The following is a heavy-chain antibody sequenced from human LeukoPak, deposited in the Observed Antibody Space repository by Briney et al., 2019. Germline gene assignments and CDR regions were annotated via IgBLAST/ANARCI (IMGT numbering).Heavy chain of an antibody. V-gene: IGHV4-39*01. Sequence: SETLSLTCTVSGGSISSSSYYWGWIRQPPGKGLEWIGSIYYSGSTYYNPSLKSRVTISVDTSKNQFSLKLSSVTAADTAVYYCASIAAAGIDYWGRGTLVTVSS. CDR3: ASIAAAGIDY. CDR1: GGSISSSSYY. CDR2: IYYSGST. D-gene: IGHD6-13*01. J-gene: IGHJ4*02.